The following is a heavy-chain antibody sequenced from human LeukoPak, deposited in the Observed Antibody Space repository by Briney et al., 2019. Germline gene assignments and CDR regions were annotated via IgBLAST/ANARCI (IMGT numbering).Heavy chain of an antibody. D-gene: IGHD6-13*01. CDR3: ARHLRSIGYSSSWYMNYYYMDV. CDR1: GGSISSSSYY. CDR2: IYYSGST. J-gene: IGHJ6*03. Sequence: PSETLSLTCTVSGGSISSSSYYWGWIRQPPGKGLEWIGSIYYSGSTYYNPSLKSRVTISVDTSKNQFSLKLSSVTAADTAVYYCARHLRSIGYSSSWYMNYYYMDVWGKGTTVTISS. V-gene: IGHV4-39*01.